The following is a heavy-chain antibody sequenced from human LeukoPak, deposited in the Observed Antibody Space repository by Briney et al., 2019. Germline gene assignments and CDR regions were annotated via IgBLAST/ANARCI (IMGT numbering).Heavy chain of an antibody. CDR2: ISGSGGST. J-gene: IGHJ4*02. CDR3: AKDRGSTVTTLSPPRH. Sequence: PGGSLRLSCAASGFTFDDYGMSWVRQAPGKGLEWVSAISGSGGSTYYADSVKGRFTISRDNSKNTLYLQMNSLRAEDTAVYYCAKDRGSTVTTLSPPRHWGQGTLVTVSS. CDR1: GFTFDDYG. D-gene: IGHD4-17*01. V-gene: IGHV3-23*01.